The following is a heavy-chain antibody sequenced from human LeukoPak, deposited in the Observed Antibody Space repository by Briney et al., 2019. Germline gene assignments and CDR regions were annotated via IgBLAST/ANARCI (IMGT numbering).Heavy chain of an antibody. CDR3: ARSPGYCSGGSCSSDKNWFDP. V-gene: IGHV1-69*04. J-gene: IGHJ5*02. D-gene: IGHD2-15*01. CDR2: IIPILGIA. CDR1: GGTFSSYA. Sequence: GASVKVSCKASGGTFSSYAISWVRQAPGQGLEWMGRIIPILGIANYAQKFQGRVTITADKSTSTAYMELSSLRSEDTAVYYCARSPGYCSGGSCSSDKNWFDPRGQGTLVTVSS.